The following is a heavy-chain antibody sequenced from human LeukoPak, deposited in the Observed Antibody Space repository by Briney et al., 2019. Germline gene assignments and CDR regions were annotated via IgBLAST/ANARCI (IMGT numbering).Heavy chain of an antibody. D-gene: IGHD3-10*01. J-gene: IGHJ6*04. CDR3: AKDPEVRGVLGMDV. Sequence: PGGSLRLSCAASGFTFSSYAMSWVRQAPGKGLEWVSAISGSGGSTYYAASVKGRSTISRANSKNTLYLQMNSRRAEDTAVYYCAKDPEVRGVLGMDVWGKGTTVTVSS. CDR1: GFTFSSYA. V-gene: IGHV3-23*01. CDR2: ISGSGGST.